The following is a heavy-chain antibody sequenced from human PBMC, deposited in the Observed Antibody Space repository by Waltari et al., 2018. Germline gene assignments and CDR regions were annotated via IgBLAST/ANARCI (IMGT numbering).Heavy chain of an antibody. J-gene: IGHJ4*02. Sequence: QVQLQESGPGLVKSSETLSLTCTVSGGSISSYYWSWIRQPPGKGLEWIGYIYTSGSTNYNPSLKSRVTISVDTSKNQFSLKLSSVTAADTAVYYCARRRSKGSGYYFVWGQGTLVTVSS. CDR1: GGSISSYY. CDR3: ARRRSKGSGYYFV. CDR2: IYTSGST. D-gene: IGHD3-22*01. V-gene: IGHV4-4*09.